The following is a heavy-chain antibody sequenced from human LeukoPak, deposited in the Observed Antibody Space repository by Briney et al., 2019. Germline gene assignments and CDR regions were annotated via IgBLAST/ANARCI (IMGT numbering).Heavy chain of an antibody. D-gene: IGHD4-23*01. Sequence: SETLSLTCTVSGXSISGYYWTWIRQSPGKGLEWIAYVYSSGSTNYNPSLYSRVTISLDTSKNQFSLKLSSVTAADTAVYFCARSGTRSGGAFDIWGQGTMVTVSS. J-gene: IGHJ3*02. CDR3: ARSGTRSGGAFDI. V-gene: IGHV4-59*08. CDR2: VYSSGST. CDR1: GXSISGYY.